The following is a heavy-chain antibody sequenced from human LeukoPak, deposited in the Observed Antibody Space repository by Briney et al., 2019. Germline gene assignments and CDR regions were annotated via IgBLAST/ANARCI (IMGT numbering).Heavy chain of an antibody. J-gene: IGHJ4*02. CDR3: ARGGGFLEWSNFDY. Sequence: TSETLSLTCTVSGGSISSGGYYWSWIRQHPGKGLEWIGYIYYSGSTYYNPPLKSRVTISVDTSKNQFSLKLSSVTAADTAVYYCARGGGFLEWSNFDYWGQGTLVTVSS. D-gene: IGHD3-3*01. V-gene: IGHV4-31*03. CDR1: GGSISSGGYY. CDR2: IYYSGST.